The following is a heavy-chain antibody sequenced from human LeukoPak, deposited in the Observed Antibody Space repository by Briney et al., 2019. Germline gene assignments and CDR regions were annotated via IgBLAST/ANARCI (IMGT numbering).Heavy chain of an antibody. D-gene: IGHD3-10*01. Sequence: GSLRLSCAASGFTFSSYAMSWVRQAPGKGLEWIGSIYYSGTTYYNPSLKSRVTISVDTSKNQFSLKLSSVTAADTAVYYCAREGSYLGPVDYWGQGTLVTVSS. CDR2: IYYSGTT. CDR3: AREGSYLGPVDY. CDR1: GFTFSSYA. V-gene: IGHV4-39*01. J-gene: IGHJ4*02.